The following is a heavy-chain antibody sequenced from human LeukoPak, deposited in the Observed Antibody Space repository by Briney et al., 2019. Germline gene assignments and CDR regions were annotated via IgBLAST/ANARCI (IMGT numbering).Heavy chain of an antibody. D-gene: IGHD1-1*01. Sequence: PGGSLRLSCAASGFTFSSYAMSWVRQAPGKGLEWVSAISGSGGSTYYADSVKGRFTISRDNSKNTLYLQMDSLRVEDTAIYYRAREMGSAWNAPIDYWGQGILVTVSS. CDR3: AREMGSAWNAPIDY. CDR2: ISGSGGST. CDR1: GFTFSSYA. V-gene: IGHV3-23*01. J-gene: IGHJ4*02.